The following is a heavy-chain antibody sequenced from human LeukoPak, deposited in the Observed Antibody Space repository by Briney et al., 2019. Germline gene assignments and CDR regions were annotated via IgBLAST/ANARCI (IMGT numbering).Heavy chain of an antibody. J-gene: IGHJ6*02. CDR3: ARVWDGDYNYYGMDV. D-gene: IGHD4-17*01. V-gene: IGHV4-59*01. CDR1: GGSISSYY. CDR2: IYYSGST. Sequence: SETLSLTCTVSGGSISSYYWSWIRQPPGKGLEWIGYIYYSGSTNYNPSLKSRVTISVDTSKNQFSLKLSSVTAADTAVYYRARVWDGDYNYYGMDVWGQGTTVTVSS.